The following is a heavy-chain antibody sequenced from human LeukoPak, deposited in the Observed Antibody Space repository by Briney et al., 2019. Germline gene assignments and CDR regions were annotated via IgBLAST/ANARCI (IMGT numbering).Heavy chain of an antibody. V-gene: IGHV1-18*01. CDR2: ISAYNGNT. CDR1: GYTFTSYG. CDR3: ACSYDSSGLKWYYFDY. Sequence: ASVKVSCKASGYTFTSYGISWVRQAPGQGLEWMRWISAYNGNTNYAQKLQGRVTMTTDTSTSTAYMELRSLRSDDTAVYYCACSYDSSGLKWYYFDYWGQGTLVTVSS. D-gene: IGHD3-22*01. J-gene: IGHJ4*02.